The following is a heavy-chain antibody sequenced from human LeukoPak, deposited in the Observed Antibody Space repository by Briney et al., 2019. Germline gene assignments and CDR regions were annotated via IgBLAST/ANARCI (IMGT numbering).Heavy chain of an antibody. J-gene: IGHJ2*01. V-gene: IGHV4-59*01. Sequence: SETLSLTCTVSGGSIRSYYWSWIRQPPGKGLEWIAYIYYSGSTNYNPSLKSRVTISVDTSKNQFTLKLSSVTAADTAVYYCARVYYSNSYDYWYFDLWGRGTLVTVSS. CDR2: IYYSGST. CDR3: ARVYYSNSYDYWYFDL. D-gene: IGHD6-13*01. CDR1: GGSIRSYY.